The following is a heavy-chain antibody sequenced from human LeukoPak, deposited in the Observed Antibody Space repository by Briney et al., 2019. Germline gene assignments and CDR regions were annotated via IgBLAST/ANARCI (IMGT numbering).Heavy chain of an antibody. CDR2: IYYSGST. J-gene: IGHJ4*02. D-gene: IGHD3-10*01. CDR1: GGSISSYY. V-gene: IGHV4-59*01. Sequence: SETLSLTCTVSGGSISSYYWSWIRQPPGKGLEWIRYIYYSGSTNYNPSLKSRVTISVDTSKNQFSLKLSSVTAADTAVYYCASITMVRGVIKKFDYWGQGTLVTVSS. CDR3: ASITMVRGVIKKFDY.